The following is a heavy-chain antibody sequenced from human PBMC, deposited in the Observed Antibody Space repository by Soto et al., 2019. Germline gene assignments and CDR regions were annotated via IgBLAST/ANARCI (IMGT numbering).Heavy chain of an antibody. CDR3: TSPHRSSSYWHYY. CDR2: ARHKPGPYMT. D-gene: IGHD6-13*01. CDR1: GFTFRDHF. J-gene: IGHJ4*02. Sequence: EVQLVESGGGLVQPGGSLRLSCAASGFTFRDHFMEWVRQAPGKGLEWVGRARHKPGPYMTEYAASVKGRFTISRDESKNSLFLQMNSLETEDTALYYCTSPHRSSSYWHYYWCQGTLVTVSS. V-gene: IGHV3-72*01.